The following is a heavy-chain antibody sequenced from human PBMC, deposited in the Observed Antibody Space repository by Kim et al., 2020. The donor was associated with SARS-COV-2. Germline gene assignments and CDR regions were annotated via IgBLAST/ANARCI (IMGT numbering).Heavy chain of an antibody. CDR3: ARHVFYFDY. V-gene: IGHV4-39*01. Sequence: TYYSPSLKSRVTISVDTSMSQFSLKLRSVTAADTAVYYCARHVFYFDYWGQGTLVTVSS. CDR2: T. D-gene: IGHD2-8*01. J-gene: IGHJ4*02.